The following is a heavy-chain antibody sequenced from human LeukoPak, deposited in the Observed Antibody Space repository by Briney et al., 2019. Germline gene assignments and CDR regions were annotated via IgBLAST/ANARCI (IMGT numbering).Heavy chain of an antibody. Sequence: GGSLRLSCAGSGFTFKDYYLNWIRQAPGKGLGWVSYISGGSTYTNYANSVKGRFTISRDNARNSLFLQMNSLTAEDTAIYYCAKSYNGYESKPDYWGQGTLVTVSS. J-gene: IGHJ4*02. D-gene: IGHD5-12*01. CDR1: GFTFKDYY. CDR2: ISGGSTYT. CDR3: AKSYNGYESKPDY. V-gene: IGHV3-11*06.